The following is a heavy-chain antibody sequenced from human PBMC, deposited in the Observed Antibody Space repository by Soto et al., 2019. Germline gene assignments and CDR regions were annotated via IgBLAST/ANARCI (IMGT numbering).Heavy chain of an antibody. Sequence: ASVKVSCKASGYTFTGYYMHWVRQAPGQGLEWMGWINPNSGDTNYAQKFQGWVTMTRDTSISTAYMELSRLRSDDTAVYHCASSRRYYYDSSGLDAFDVWGQGTMVTVAS. J-gene: IGHJ3*01. D-gene: IGHD3-22*01. CDR3: ASSRRYYYDSSGLDAFDV. V-gene: IGHV1-2*04. CDR2: INPNSGDT. CDR1: GYTFTGYY.